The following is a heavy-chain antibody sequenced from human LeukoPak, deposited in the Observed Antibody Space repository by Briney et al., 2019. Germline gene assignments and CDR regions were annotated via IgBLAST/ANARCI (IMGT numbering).Heavy chain of an antibody. D-gene: IGHD4-17*01. CDR1: GFAFSSYA. CDR2: ISYDGSNK. Sequence: PAGSLRLSCAASGFAFSSYAMHCVRQAPGQGLMGVAVISYDGSNKYYADSVKGRFTISRENSKHTLYLQMNSLRAEDTAVYYCARATVDYGDPQVVYWGQGTLVSVSS. V-gene: IGHV3-30*14. J-gene: IGHJ4*02. CDR3: ARATVDYGDPQVVY.